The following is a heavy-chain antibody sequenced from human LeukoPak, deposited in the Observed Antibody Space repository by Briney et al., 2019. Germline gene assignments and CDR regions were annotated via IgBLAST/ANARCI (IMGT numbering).Heavy chain of an antibody. Sequence: PSETLSLTCTVSGGSISSGSYYWSWIRQPAGKGLEWIGRIYTSGSTNYNPSLKSRVTISVDTSKNQFSLKLSSVTAADTAVYYCARGVGATLYYYYYMDVWGKGTTVTISS. D-gene: IGHD1-26*01. CDR3: ARGVGATLYYYYYMDV. J-gene: IGHJ6*03. CDR2: IYTSGST. CDR1: GGSISSGSYY. V-gene: IGHV4-61*02.